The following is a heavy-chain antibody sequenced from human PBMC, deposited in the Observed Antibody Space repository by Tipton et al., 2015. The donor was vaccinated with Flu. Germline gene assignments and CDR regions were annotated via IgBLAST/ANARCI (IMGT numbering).Heavy chain of an antibody. Sequence: TLSLTCTVSGGSISSGGYYWSWIRQHPGKGLEWIGYIYYSGSTNYNPPLKSRVTISVDTSKNQFSLKLSSVTAADTAVYYCARTKRYSSSWDLYWYFDLWGRGTLVTVSS. CDR2: IYYSGST. J-gene: IGHJ2*01. CDR1: GGSISSGGYY. CDR3: ARTKRYSSSWDLYWYFDL. D-gene: IGHD6-13*01. V-gene: IGHV4-61*08.